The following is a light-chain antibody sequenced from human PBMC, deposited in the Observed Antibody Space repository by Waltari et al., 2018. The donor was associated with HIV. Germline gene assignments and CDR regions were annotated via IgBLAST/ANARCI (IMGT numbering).Light chain of an antibody. Sequence: IVLTQSPATLSLSPGERATLSCRASQSVRTYLAWYQQKPGQAPKLLIYDASNRATGIPARFSGSGSGTDFTLTISSLEPEDFAVYYCQQRSYWPFTFGQGTKLEIK. V-gene: IGKV3-11*01. J-gene: IGKJ2*01. CDR3: QQRSYWPFT. CDR2: DAS. CDR1: QSVRTY.